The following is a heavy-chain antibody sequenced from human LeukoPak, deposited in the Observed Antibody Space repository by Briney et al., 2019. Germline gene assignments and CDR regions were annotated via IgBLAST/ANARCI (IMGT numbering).Heavy chain of an antibody. CDR2: IYYSGST. D-gene: IGHD3-22*01. CDR3: ARLGGGYYYDSSGYYSFDY. Sequence: SETLSLTCTVSGDSISSSSYYWGWIRQPPGKGLEWIGSIYYSGSTYYNPSLKSRVTISVDTSKNQFSLKLSSVTAADTAVYYCARLGGGYYYDSSGYYSFDYWGQGTLVTVSS. J-gene: IGHJ4*02. V-gene: IGHV4-39*07. CDR1: GDSISSSSYY.